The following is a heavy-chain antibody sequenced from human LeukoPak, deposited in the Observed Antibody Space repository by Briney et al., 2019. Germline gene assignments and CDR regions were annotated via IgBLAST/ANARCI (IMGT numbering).Heavy chain of an antibody. CDR2: TYYSGST. D-gene: IGHD5-24*01. CDR3: ARHDGYNSINY. Sequence: SETLSLTCTVSGGSISSYYWSWIRQPPGKGLEWIGYTYYSGSTNYNPSLKSRVTISVDTSKNQFSLKLSSVTAADTAVYYCARHDGYNSINYWGQGTLVAVSS. CDR1: GGSISSYY. V-gene: IGHV4-59*08. J-gene: IGHJ4*02.